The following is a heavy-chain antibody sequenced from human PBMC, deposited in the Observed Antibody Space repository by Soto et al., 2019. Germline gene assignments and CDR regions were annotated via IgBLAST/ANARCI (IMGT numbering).Heavy chain of an antibody. CDR2: IKTKTDGETT. CDR1: RFTFTTAW. Sequence: PGXSLRLSCAGSRFTFTTAWISWVPQTPGKGLEWVGRIKTKTDGETTDYAAPVKGRFTISRDDSKNTLYLQMDGMKTEDTAIYYCTTARWFTYYFDYWGQGTLVTVSS. CDR3: TTARWFTYYFDY. D-gene: IGHD3-9*01. V-gene: IGHV3-15*01. J-gene: IGHJ4*02.